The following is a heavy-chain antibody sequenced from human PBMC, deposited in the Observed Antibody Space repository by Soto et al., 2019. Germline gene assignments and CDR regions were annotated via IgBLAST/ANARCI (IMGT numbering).Heavy chain of an antibody. J-gene: IGHJ2*01. CDR1: GYTFSDYA. CDR2: ISASTRNT. V-gene: IGHV1-18*01. CDR3: VRCYCSVGGCYACWHFDL. Sequence: QVQLVQSGGEVKKPGASVKVSCQASGYTFSDYAISWVRQAPGQGLEWMGWISASTRNTDQAQNFQGRVILTLDTSTITAYMELRSLRSDDTAVYYCVRCYCSVGGCYACWHFDLWGRGTLVTVSS. D-gene: IGHD2-15*01.